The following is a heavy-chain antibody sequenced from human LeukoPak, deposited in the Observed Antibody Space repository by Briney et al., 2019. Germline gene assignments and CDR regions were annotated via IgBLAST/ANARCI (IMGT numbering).Heavy chain of an antibody. D-gene: IGHD4-23*01. Sequence: ASVKVSCKVSGYTLTELSMHWMRQAPGKGLEWMGGFDPEDGETIYAQKFQGRVTITADESTSTAYMELSSLRSEDTAVYYCARGASGPIPTTVVTRGYYYMDVWGKGTTVTVSS. CDR3: ARGASGPIPTTVVTRGYYYMDV. CDR1: GYTLTELS. V-gene: IGHV1-24*01. CDR2: FDPEDGET. J-gene: IGHJ6*03.